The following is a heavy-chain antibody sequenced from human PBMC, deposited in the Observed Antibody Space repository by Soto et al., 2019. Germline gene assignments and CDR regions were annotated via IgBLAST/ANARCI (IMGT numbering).Heavy chain of an antibody. V-gene: IGHV1-18*01. Sequence: ASVKVSCKSSGYTFSNYGITWVRQAPGQPLEWLGWISLYSDGTNYAQKFQGRVSMTTDTSTTTAYMELRSLRSDDTAVYYCARVVPGAEAWFGPWGQGTLVTVSS. J-gene: IGHJ5*02. D-gene: IGHD2-2*01. CDR3: ARVVPGAEAWFGP. CDR1: GYTFSNYG. CDR2: ISLYSDGT.